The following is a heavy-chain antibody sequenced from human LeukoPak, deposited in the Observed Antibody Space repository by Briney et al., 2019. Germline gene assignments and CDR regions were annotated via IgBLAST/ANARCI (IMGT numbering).Heavy chain of an antibody. V-gene: IGHV1-69*04. CDR1: GGTFSSYT. CDR2: IIPILDIT. J-gene: IGHJ6*02. CDR3: ARDGVVVVSPTIYYYYYGMDV. D-gene: IGHD2-15*01. Sequence: GASVKVSCKASGGTFSSYTISWVRQAPGQGLEWMGRIIPILDITNYAQKFQGRVMITADKSTSTAYMELSSLRSEDTAVYYCARDGVVVVSPTIYYYYYGMDVWGQGTTVTVSS.